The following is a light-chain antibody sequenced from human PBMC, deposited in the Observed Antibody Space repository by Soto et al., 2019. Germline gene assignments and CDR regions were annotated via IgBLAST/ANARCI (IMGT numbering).Light chain of an antibody. CDR2: DTS. CDR1: QSIGDT. Sequence: MTQSPSTLSASVGDRVTITCRASQSIGDTLAWYQHKPGQTPRLLIYDTSTRATGVPARFSGSRSGTEFTLTINSLQSEDFAVYYCQRYNNWPLTFGGGTKVESK. V-gene: IGKV3-15*01. J-gene: IGKJ4*01. CDR3: QRYNNWPLT.